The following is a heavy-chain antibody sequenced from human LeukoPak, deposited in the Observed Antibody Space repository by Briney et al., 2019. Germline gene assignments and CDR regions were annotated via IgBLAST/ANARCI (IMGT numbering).Heavy chain of an antibody. V-gene: IGHV3-30*03. CDR3: ARYSGIIKTFDY. CDR2: ISHDGSKK. D-gene: IGHD1-26*01. J-gene: IGHJ4*02. CDR1: GFTFNNYV. Sequence: PGGSLRLSCAASGFTFNNYVMHWVRQAPGKGLEWVALISHDGSKKYFADSVKGRFTVSRDNSKNTLYLQLNSLGAEDTAMYYCARYSGIIKTFDYWGQGTLVTVSS.